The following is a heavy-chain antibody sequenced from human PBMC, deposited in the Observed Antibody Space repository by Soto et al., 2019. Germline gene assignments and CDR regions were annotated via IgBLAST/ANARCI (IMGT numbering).Heavy chain of an antibody. D-gene: IGHD2-15*01. J-gene: IGHJ6*02. V-gene: IGHV1-69*01. Sequence: QVQLVQSGAEVKKPGSSVKGSCKASGGTFSSYAISWVRQAPGQGLEWMGGIIPIFGTANYAQKFQGRVTITADESTSTAYMELSSLRPEDTAVYYCATPRKGGINRIVYCSGGSCYAYYYYYYGMDVWGQGTTVTVS. CDR3: ATPRKGGINRIVYCSGGSCYAYYYYYYGMDV. CDR1: GGTFSSYA. CDR2: IIPIFGTA.